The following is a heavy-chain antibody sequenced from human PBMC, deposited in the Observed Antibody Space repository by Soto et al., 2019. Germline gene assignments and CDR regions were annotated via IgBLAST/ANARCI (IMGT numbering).Heavy chain of an antibody. J-gene: IGHJ4*02. CDR2: IFYSGGS. CDR1: GGSISSSSYY. Sequence: SETLSLTCTVSGGSISSSSYYLGWIRQPPGKGLEWIGYIFYSGGSYYNPSLKSRVMISSDTSKNQFSLNLTSVTAADTAVYYCARAPETPPIVRVVVPYFFDYWGQGSLVTVSS. D-gene: IGHD3-16*02. V-gene: IGHV4-39*07. CDR3: ARAPETPPIVRVVVPYFFDY.